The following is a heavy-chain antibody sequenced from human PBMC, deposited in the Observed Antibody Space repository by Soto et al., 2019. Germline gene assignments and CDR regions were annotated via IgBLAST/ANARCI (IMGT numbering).Heavy chain of an antibody. CDR3: VTLGY. V-gene: IGHV4-30-4*01. D-gene: IGHD2-21*02. Sequence: SQTLSLTCTVAGACISSGAYYWSWIRQPPGKGLEWIGYIFYSGSTDYNPSLKSRVTISVDTSKNQFSLNLSSVTAADMAVYYCVTLGYWGQGTLVTASS. CDR2: IFYSGST. J-gene: IGHJ4*02. CDR1: GACISSGAYY.